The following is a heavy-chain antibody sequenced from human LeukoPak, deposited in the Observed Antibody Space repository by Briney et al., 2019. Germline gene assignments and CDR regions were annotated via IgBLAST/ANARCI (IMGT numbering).Heavy chain of an antibody. D-gene: IGHD3-22*01. CDR2: IIHSGRT. V-gene: IGHV4-34*12. J-gene: IGHJ6*01. CDR3: ARSRQTSSGYYYLYYYYGMDV. CDR1: GGSFSGYY. Sequence: SETLSLTCAVYGGSFSGYYWSWIRQPPRKGLEWIGEIIHSGRTNYIPFVESGVTISVDSSKNQFSLKLSSVTAADRAVYDCARSRQTSSGYYYLYYYYGMDVWGQGTTVTVSS.